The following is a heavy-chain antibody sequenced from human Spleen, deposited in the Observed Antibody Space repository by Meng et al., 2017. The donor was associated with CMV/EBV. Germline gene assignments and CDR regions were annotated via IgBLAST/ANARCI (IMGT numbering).Heavy chain of an antibody. V-gene: IGHV3-21*01. CDR2: ISSSSSYI. D-gene: IGHD2-2*01. Sequence: GGSLRLSCAASGFPFSRYWMSWVRQAPGKGLEWVSSISSSSSYIYYADSVKGRFTISRDNAKNSLYLQMTSLRAEDTAVYYCARERLYQPLWGDALDIWGQGTMVTVSS. CDR3: ARERLYQPLWGDALDI. J-gene: IGHJ3*02. CDR1: GFPFSRYW.